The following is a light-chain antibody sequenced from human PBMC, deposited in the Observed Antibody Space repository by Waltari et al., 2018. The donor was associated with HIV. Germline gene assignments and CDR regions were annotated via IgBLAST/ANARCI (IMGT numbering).Light chain of an antibody. CDR3: AAWDDSLNGVV. CDR2: TNK. Sequence: QSVLTQPPSASGTPGQRVTISCSGSNSNIRSNTVNWYQQLPGTAPKPLIYTNKQRPSGVPVRFSGAKSGTAASLAISRRQSEDEADYYCAAWDDSLNGVVFGGGTRLTVL. J-gene: IGLJ3*02. CDR1: NSNIRSNT. V-gene: IGLV1-44*01.